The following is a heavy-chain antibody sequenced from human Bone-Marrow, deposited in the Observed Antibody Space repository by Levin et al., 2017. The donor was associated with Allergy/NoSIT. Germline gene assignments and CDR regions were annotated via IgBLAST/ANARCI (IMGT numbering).Heavy chain of an antibody. CDR2: VYYSGAT. J-gene: IGHJ6*02. CDR1: GGSISSTAFY. V-gene: IGHV4-39*01. CDR3: ARLGRAYTAGGMDV. Sequence: SETLSLTCSVSGGSISSTAFYWGWIRQPPGKGLEWIGSVYYSGATYYNPSLTSRVTISVDTSQNQFSLKVTAVIAADTAVYYCARLGRAYTAGGMDVWGQGTTVTVSS. D-gene: IGHD2-2*02.